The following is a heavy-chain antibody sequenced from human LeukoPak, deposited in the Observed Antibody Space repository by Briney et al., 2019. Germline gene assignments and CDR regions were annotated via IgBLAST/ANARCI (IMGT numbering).Heavy chain of an antibody. Sequence: PGGSLRLSCAASRFTFSSYAMSWVRQAPGKGLEWVSAISGDGGNTYYADSVKGRFTISRDNSKNTLYLQMNSLRAEDTAVYYCAKDQYSVSYILGYFDCWGQGTLVTVSS. V-gene: IGHV3-23*01. CDR2: ISGDGGNT. CDR1: RFTFSSYA. CDR3: AKDQYSVSYILGYFDC. D-gene: IGHD1-26*01. J-gene: IGHJ4*02.